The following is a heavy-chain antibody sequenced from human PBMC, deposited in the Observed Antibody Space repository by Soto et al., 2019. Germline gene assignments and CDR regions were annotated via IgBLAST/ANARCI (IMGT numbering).Heavy chain of an antibody. Sequence: ASVKVSCKASGYTFTSYGISWVRQAPGQGLEWMGWISAYNGNTNYAQKLQGRVTMTTDTSTSTAYMELRSLRSDDTAVFYCARGVDQLPDYGMDVWGQGTTVTVSS. CDR2: ISAYNGNT. CDR3: ARGVDQLPDYGMDV. V-gene: IGHV1-18*01. D-gene: IGHD2-2*01. J-gene: IGHJ6*02. CDR1: GYTFTSYG.